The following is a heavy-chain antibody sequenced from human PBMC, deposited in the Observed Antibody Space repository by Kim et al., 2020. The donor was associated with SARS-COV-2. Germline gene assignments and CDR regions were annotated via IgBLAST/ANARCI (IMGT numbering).Heavy chain of an antibody. J-gene: IGHJ4*02. D-gene: IGHD2-2*01. CDR3: AKEWRGYCSSTSCSSVDY. V-gene: IGHV3-30*18. Sequence: GGSLRLSCAASGFTFSSYGMHWVRQAPGKGLEWVAVISYDGSNKYYADSVKGRFTISRDNSKNTLYLQMNSLRAEDTAVYYCAKEWRGYCSSTSCSSVDYWGQGTLVTVSS. CDR2: ISYDGSNK. CDR1: GFTFSSYG.